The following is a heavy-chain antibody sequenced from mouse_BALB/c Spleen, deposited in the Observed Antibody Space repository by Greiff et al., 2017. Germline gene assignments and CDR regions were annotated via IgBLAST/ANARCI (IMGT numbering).Heavy chain of an antibody. D-gene: IGHD4-1*01. CDR3: ARENWSAYYFDY. V-gene: IGHV7-3*02. CDR2: IRNKANGYTT. CDR1: GFTFTDYY. J-gene: IGHJ2*01. Sequence: EVHLVESGGGLVQPGGSLRLSCATSGFTFTDYYMSWVRQPPGKALEWLGFIRNKANGYTTEYSASVKGRFTISRDNSQSILYLQMNTLRAEDSATYYCARENWSAYYFDYWGQGTTLTVSS.